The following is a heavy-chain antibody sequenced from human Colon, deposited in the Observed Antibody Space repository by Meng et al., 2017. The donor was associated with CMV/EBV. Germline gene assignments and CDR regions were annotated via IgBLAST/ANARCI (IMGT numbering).Heavy chain of an antibody. V-gene: IGHV4-61*08. D-gene: IGHD1-26*01. J-gene: IGHJ4*02. CDR1: GGSISSGGYY. CDR3: AKVGLGASTEIYYFDY. CDR2: IYYSGRT. Sequence: SETLSLTCSVSGGSISSGGYYWSWLRQPPGKGLEWIGFIYYSGRTIYNPSLKSRVTMSVDTSENQFSLKLTSVTAADAAVYFCAKVGLGASTEIYYFDYWGQGALVTVSS.